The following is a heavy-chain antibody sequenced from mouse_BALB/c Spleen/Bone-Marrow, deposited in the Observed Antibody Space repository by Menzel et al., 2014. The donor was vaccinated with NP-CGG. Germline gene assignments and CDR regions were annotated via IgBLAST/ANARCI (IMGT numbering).Heavy chain of an antibody. CDR2: ISSGSSTI. CDR1: GFTFSSFG. Sequence: VQLKESGGGLVQPGGSRKLSCAASGFTFSSFGMHWVRQAPEKGLEWVAYISSGSSTIYYADTVKGRFTISRDNPKNTLFLQMTRLRSEDTAMYYCARDEDYAMDYWGQGTQVTVSS. V-gene: IGHV5-17*02. J-gene: IGHJ4*01. CDR3: ARDEDYAMDY.